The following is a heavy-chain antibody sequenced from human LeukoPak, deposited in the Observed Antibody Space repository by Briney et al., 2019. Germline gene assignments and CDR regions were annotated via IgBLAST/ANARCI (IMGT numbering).Heavy chain of an antibody. CDR2: INPNTGGT. D-gene: IGHD2-15*01. CDR1: GYTFTGYY. CDR3: ASQTSKRYCSGGSCYCDAFDI. V-gene: IGHV1-2*02. Sequence: ASVKVSCKASGYTFTGYYMQWVRQAPGQGLEWMGWINPNTGGTNYAQKFQGRVTVTTDTSVSTGYMELSRLTSDDTAVYYCASQTSKRYCSGGSCYCDAFDIWGQGTMVTVAS. J-gene: IGHJ3*02.